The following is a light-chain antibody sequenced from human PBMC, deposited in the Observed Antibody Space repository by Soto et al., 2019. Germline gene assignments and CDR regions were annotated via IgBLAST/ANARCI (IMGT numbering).Light chain of an antibody. CDR2: EVS. V-gene: IGLV2-14*01. Sequence: QSVLTQPASVSGSPGQSITISCTGTSSDFGGYNYVSWYQQHPGKAPKLMIYEVSNRPSGVSNRFSGSKSGNTASLTISGLQAEDEADYYCSSYRSSSTRYVFGTGTKVTVL. CDR1: SSDFGGYNY. J-gene: IGLJ1*01. CDR3: SSYRSSSTRYV.